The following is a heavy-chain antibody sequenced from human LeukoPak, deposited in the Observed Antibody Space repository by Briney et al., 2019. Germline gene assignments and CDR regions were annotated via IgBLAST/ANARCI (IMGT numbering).Heavy chain of an antibody. CDR2: IYYSGSI. J-gene: IGHJ5*02. CDR1: GGSISSSSYY. V-gene: IGHV4-39*01. Sequence: SETLSLTCTVSGGSISSSSYYWGWIRQPPGKGLEWIGSIYYSGSIYYNPSLKSRVTISVDTSKNQFSLKLSSVTTADTAVYYCARQSEYHDILTGYYAPGWFDPWGQGTLVTVSS. CDR3: ARQSEYHDILTGYYAPGWFDP. D-gene: IGHD3-9*01.